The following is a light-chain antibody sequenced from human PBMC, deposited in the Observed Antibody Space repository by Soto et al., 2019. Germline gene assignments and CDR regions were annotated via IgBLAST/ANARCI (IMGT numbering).Light chain of an antibody. CDR3: QQYNSYRS. J-gene: IGKJ1*01. CDR2: RAS. CDR1: QSISTW. V-gene: IGKV1-5*03. Sequence: DIQMTQSPSTLSASVGDRVTITCRASQSISTWLAWYQQKPGKAPKLLIYRASSLESGVPSRFSGSGSGTEFTLTISSLQPDDFAIYYCQQYNSYRSFVQGTKVEIK.